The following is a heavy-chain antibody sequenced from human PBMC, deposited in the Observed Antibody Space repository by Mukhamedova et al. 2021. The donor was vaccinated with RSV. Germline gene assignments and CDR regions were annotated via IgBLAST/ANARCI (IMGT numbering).Heavy chain of an antibody. J-gene: IGHJ6*03. CDR2: IKQDGSEK. CDR3: ARVRDFWSGYYYYMDV. V-gene: IGHV3-7*01. Sequence: VANIKQDGSEKYYVDSVKGRFTISRDNAKNSLYLQMNSLRAEDTAVYYCARVRDFWSGYYYYMDVWGNGTTVTVSS. D-gene: IGHD3-3*01.